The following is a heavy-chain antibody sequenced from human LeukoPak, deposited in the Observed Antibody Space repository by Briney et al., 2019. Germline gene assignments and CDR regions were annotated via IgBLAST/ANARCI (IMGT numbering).Heavy chain of an antibody. CDR3: ARVGSGYYYVGIDY. D-gene: IGHD3-22*01. Sequence: SETLSLTCTVSGGSIRSGSYYWSWIRQPAGKGLEWIGRIYTSGSTNYNPSLKSRVTISVDTSKNQFSLKLSSVTAADTAVYYCARVGSGYYYVGIDYWGQGTLVTVSS. V-gene: IGHV4-61*02. CDR2: IYTSGST. J-gene: IGHJ4*02. CDR1: GGSIRSGSYY.